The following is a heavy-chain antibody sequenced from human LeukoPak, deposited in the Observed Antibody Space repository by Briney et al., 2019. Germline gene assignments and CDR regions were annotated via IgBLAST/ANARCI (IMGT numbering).Heavy chain of an antibody. V-gene: IGHV3-15*01. CDR3: STVFSYDSSGYYLNFDC. CDR1: GFRSSNAW. Sequence: GGSLRLSCAASGFRSSNAWMNWVRQAPGKGLEWVGRIKSKTDGGTTDYAAPVKGRFTISREDSKNTLYLQMNSLKTEDTAVYYCSTVFSYDSSGYYLNFDCWGQGTLVTVSS. D-gene: IGHD3-22*01. CDR2: IKSKTDGGTT. J-gene: IGHJ4*02.